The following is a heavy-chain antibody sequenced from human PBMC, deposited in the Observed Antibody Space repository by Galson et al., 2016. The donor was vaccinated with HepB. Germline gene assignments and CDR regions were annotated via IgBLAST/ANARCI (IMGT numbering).Heavy chain of an antibody. CDR3: AREGYSSGHCGAFDI. CDR2: ITAGGNTI. CDR1: EFSFRSYS. V-gene: IGHV3-48*03. J-gene: IGHJ3*02. D-gene: IGHD6-19*01. Sequence: SLRLSCAASEFSFRSYSMNWVRQAPGKGLEWLSSITAGGNTIYYADSVKGRFTISRDNSRNTLYLQMDSLTADDTALYFCAREGYSSGHCGAFDIWGRGTVVAVSS.